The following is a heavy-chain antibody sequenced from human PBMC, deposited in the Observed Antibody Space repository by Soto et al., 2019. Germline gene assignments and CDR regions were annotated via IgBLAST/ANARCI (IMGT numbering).Heavy chain of an antibody. Sequence: PSETLSLTCAVYGGSFSGYYWSWIRQPPGKGLEWIGEINHSGSTNYNPSLKSRVTISVDTSKNQFSLKLSSVTAADTAVYYCARGRGGYSYGPPNDYWGQGTLVTLSS. CDR2: INHSGST. CDR3: ARGRGGYSYGPPNDY. D-gene: IGHD5-18*01. CDR1: GGSFSGYY. V-gene: IGHV4-34*01. J-gene: IGHJ4*02.